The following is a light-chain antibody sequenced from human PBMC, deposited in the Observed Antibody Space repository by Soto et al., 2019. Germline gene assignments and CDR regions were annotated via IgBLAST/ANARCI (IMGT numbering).Light chain of an antibody. CDR2: GAS. V-gene: IGKV3-20*01. Sequence: EIVLTQSPGTLSLSPGERATLSCRASQSVSSSYLAWYQQKPGQAPRLLIYGASSRATGIPDRFSGSGSGTDFTLTISRLETGDLAVYYCQQYGSSPQTFGQGTKVEIK. CDR3: QQYGSSPQT. J-gene: IGKJ1*01. CDR1: QSVSSSY.